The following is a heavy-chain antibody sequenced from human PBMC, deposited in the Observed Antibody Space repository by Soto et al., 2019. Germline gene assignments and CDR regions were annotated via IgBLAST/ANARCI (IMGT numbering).Heavy chain of an antibody. V-gene: IGHV1-58*01. CDR2: IVVGSGNT. CDR3: AADRGNIVATIDYYYGMDV. J-gene: IGHJ6*02. CDR1: GFTFTSSA. D-gene: IGHD5-12*01. Sequence: ASVKVSCKASGFTFTSSAVQWVRQARGQRLEWIGWIVVGSGNTNYAQKFQERVTITRDMSTSTAYMELSSLRSEDTAVYYCAADRGNIVATIDYYYGMDVPGQGTTVTFSS.